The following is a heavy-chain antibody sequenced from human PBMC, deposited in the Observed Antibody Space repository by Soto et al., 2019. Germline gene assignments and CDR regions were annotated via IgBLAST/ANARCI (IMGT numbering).Heavy chain of an antibody. CDR3: SRDYGDLFDC. Sequence: SETLSLTCTVSGGSVSSGSYYWSWIRQPPGKGLEWIGYIYYSGSTNYNPSLKSRVTISVDTSKNQFSLKLSSVTAADTAVYYWSRDYGDLFDCWGQGTLVTVSS. J-gene: IGHJ4*02. CDR2: IYYSGST. V-gene: IGHV4-61*01. CDR1: GGSVSSGSYY. D-gene: IGHD4-17*01.